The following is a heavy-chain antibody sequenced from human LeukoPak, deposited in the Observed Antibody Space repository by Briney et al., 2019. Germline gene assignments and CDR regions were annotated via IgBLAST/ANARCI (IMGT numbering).Heavy chain of an antibody. CDR3: ARNAPSGGSPHSYYMDV. CDR2: IYYSGSI. J-gene: IGHJ6*03. V-gene: IGHV4-28*05. CDR1: GYSISSSNW. D-gene: IGHD2-15*01. Sequence: PSDTLSLTCAVSGYSISSSNWWGWIRQPPGQGLEWIGYIYYSGSIYYNPSIKSRVTMSVETSKNQFSLKPSSVTAVDTAVYYCARNAPSGGSPHSYYMDVWGKGTTVTVSS.